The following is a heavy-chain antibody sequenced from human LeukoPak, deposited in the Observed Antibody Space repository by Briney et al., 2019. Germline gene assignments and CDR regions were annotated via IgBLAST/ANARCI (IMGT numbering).Heavy chain of an antibody. CDR3: ARDQYCSSTSCYDWFDP. J-gene: IGHJ5*02. Sequence: GASVKVSCKASGYTFTGYYMHWVRQAPGQGPEWMGWINPNSGGTNYAQKFQGRVTMTRDTSISTAYMELSRLRSDDTAVYYCARDQYCSSTSCYDWFDPWGQGTLVTVSS. D-gene: IGHD2-2*01. CDR2: INPNSGGT. CDR1: GYTFTGYY. V-gene: IGHV1-2*02.